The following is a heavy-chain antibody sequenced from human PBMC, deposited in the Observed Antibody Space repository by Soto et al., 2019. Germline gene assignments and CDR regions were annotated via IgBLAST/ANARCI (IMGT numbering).Heavy chain of an antibody. J-gene: IGHJ4*02. CDR3: VRSGHSFGGVM. Sequence: SETLSLTCTVSGASMNNYYGSWVRQPPGKGLEWIGYMYYSGGSNSNPSLKGRVTIPVDTSKNQISLKLTSVTAADTAVYYCVRSGHSFGGVMWGQGTLVTVSS. CDR1: GASMNNYY. V-gene: IGHV4-59*01. CDR2: MYYSGGS. D-gene: IGHD3-16*01.